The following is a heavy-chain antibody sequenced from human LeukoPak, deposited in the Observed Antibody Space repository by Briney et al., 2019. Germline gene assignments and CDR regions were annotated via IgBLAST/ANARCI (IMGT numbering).Heavy chain of an antibody. D-gene: IGHD6-6*01. CDR2: LSGTGTNT. V-gene: IGHV3-23*01. CDR3: AKEQLVEGYYFDY. Sequence: GGSLRLSCAASGFTFSNAWMSWVRQAPGKGLEWVSTLSGTGTNTYYADSVQGRFTISRDNSKNTLYLQMNSLRAEDTAAYYCAKEQLVEGYYFDYWGQGTLVTVSS. J-gene: IGHJ4*02. CDR1: GFTFSNAW.